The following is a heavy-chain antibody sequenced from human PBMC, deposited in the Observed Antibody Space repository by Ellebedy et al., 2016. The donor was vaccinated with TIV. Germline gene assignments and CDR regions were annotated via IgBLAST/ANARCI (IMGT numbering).Heavy chain of an antibody. D-gene: IGHD2-21*02. CDR2: VFSSGYT. V-gene: IGHV4-59*01. J-gene: IGHJ4*02. CDR1: GGSIVRYF. Sequence: MPSETLSLTCSVSGGSIVRYFWTWIRQSPEKGLEWIGYVFSSGYTNYTPSLESRVTTSIHTSKGQFSLRLTSVTAADTAVYYCARGYDNTGFYDCPYDHWGQGTLVTVSS. CDR3: ARGYDNTGFYDCPYDH.